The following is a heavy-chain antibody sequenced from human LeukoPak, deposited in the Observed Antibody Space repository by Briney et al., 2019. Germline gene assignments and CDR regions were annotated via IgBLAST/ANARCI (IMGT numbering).Heavy chain of an antibody. D-gene: IGHD1-26*01. CDR1: GFTFSSYA. J-gene: IGHJ4*02. CDR2: ISYDGSNK. V-gene: IGHV3-30-3*01. CDR3: ARGGIVEDY. Sequence: PGGSLRLSCAASGFTFSSYAMHWVRQAPGKGLEWVAVISYDGSNKYYADSVRGRFTISRDNSKNTLYLQMNSLRAEDTAVYYCARGGIVEDYWGQGTLVTVSS.